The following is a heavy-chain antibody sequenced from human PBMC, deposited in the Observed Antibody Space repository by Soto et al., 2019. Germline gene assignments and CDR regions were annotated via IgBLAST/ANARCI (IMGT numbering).Heavy chain of an antibody. CDR2: IIPIFGTA. D-gene: IGHD2-2*01. CDR3: ARRYQLLHGHYYYYGMDA. J-gene: IGHJ6*02. Sequence: AASVKVSCKASGGTFSSYAISWVRQAPGQGLEWMGGIIPIFGTANYAQKFQGRVTITADKSTSTAYMELSSLRSEDTAVYYCARRYQLLHGHYYYYGMDAWGQGTTVTVSS. CDR1: GGTFSSYA. V-gene: IGHV1-69*06.